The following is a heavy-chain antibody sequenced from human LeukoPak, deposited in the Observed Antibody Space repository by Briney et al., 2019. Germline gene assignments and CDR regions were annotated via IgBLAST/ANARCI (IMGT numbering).Heavy chain of an antibody. CDR3: AKTILWFGELGDDY. J-gene: IGHJ4*02. Sequence: GGSLRLSCAASGFTFSSYAMSWVREAPGKGLEWVSAISGSGGSTYYADSVKGRFTISRDNSKNTLYLQMNNLRAEDTAVYYCAKTILWFGELGDDYWGQGTLVTVSS. CDR1: GFTFSSYA. V-gene: IGHV3-23*01. CDR2: ISGSGGST. D-gene: IGHD3-10*01.